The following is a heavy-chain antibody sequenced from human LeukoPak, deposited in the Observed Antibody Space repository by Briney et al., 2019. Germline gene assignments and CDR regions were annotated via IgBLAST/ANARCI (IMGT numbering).Heavy chain of an antibody. CDR1: GGSFSGYY. J-gene: IGHJ6*02. V-gene: IGHV4-34*01. D-gene: IGHD2-2*01. CDR3: ATWAETGYCSSTSCYARGSGSPYYYYGMDV. Sequence: SETLSLTCAVYGGSFSGYYWSWIRQPPGKGLEWIGEINHSGSTNYNPSLESRVTISVDTSKNQFSLKLSSVTAADTAVYYCATWAETGYCSSTSCYARGSGSPYYYYGMDVWGQGTTVAVSS. CDR2: INHSGST.